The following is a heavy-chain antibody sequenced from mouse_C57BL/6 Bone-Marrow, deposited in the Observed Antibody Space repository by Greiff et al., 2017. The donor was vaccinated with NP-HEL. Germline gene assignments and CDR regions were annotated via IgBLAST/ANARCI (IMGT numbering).Heavy chain of an antibody. CDR2: ISSGGSYT. CDR3: ARRRVVESLNAMDY. D-gene: IGHD1-1*01. J-gene: IGHJ4*01. V-gene: IGHV5-6*01. Sequence: EVQVVESGGDLVKPGGSLKLSCAASGFTFSSYGMSWVRQTPDKRLEWVATISSGGSYTYYPDSMKGRFTISRDNAKNTLYLQMSSLKSEDTAMYYCARRRVVESLNAMDYWGQGTSVTVSS. CDR1: GFTFSSYG.